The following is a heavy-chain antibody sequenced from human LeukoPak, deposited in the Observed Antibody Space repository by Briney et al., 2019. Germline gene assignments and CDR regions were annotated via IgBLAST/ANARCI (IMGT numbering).Heavy chain of an antibody. D-gene: IGHD3-9*01. Sequence: PGGSLRLSCAASGFTFSSYEMNWVRQAPGKGLEWVSYISSSGSTIYYADSVKGRFTISRDNAKNSLYLQMNSLRAEDTAVYYCARGGYYDILTGYYIRGYFDYWGQGTLVTVSS. CDR2: ISSSGSTI. J-gene: IGHJ4*02. CDR1: GFTFSSYE. V-gene: IGHV3-48*03. CDR3: ARGGYYDILTGYYIRGYFDY.